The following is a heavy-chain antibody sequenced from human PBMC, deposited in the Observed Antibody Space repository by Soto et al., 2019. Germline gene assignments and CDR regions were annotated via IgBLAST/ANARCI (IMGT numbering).Heavy chain of an antibody. CDR1: GYSFTSYW. D-gene: IGHD2-21*02. V-gene: IGHV5-51*01. CDR3: ARLDCGGDCYLGFDI. J-gene: IGHJ3*02. Sequence: PGESLKISCKGSGYSFTSYWIGWVRQMPGKGLEWMGIIYPGDSDTRYSPSFQGQVTISADKSTSTAYLQWSSLKASGTAMYYCARLDCGGDCYLGFDIWGQGTMVTVSS. CDR2: IYPGDSDT.